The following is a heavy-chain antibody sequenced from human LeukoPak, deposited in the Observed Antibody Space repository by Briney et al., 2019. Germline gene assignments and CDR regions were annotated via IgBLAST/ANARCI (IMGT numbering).Heavy chain of an antibody. CDR3: ARGPPRLFGESRFDY. V-gene: IGHV1-18*01. CDR2: ISAYNGNT. J-gene: IGHJ4*02. Sequence: ASVKVSCKASGYTFTSYGISWVRQAPGQGLEWMGWISAYNGNTNYAQKLQGRVTMTTDTSTSTAYMELRSLRSDDTAVYYCARGPPRLFGESRFDYWGQGTLVTVSS. CDR1: GYTFTSYG. D-gene: IGHD3-10*01.